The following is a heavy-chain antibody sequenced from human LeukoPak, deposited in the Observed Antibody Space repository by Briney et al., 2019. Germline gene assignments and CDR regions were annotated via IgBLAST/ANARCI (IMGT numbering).Heavy chain of an antibody. CDR2: FNPNSGGS. Sequence: GASVKVSCKASGYTFTGYNIHWVRQAPGQGLECMGWFNPNSGGSNYAQKFQGRVTMTRDTSISTAYMELSSLTSDDSAVYYCARVRTWGNSYKAPFDYWGQGTLVTVSS. V-gene: IGHV1-2*02. CDR1: GYTFTGYN. D-gene: IGHD5-18*01. CDR3: ARVRTWGNSYKAPFDY. J-gene: IGHJ4*02.